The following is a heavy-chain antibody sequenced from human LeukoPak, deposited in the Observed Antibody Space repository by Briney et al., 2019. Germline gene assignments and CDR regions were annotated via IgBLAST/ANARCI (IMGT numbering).Heavy chain of an antibody. Sequence: ASVKVSCKVSGYTLTELSMHWVRQAPGKGLEWMGGFDPEDGETIYAQKFQGRVTITTDESTNTAYMELTSLTSEDTAVYYCARGGDSPSSTSGWYYCVYWGQGTLVTVSS. V-gene: IGHV1-24*01. CDR1: GYTLTELS. D-gene: IGHD6-19*01. J-gene: IGHJ4*02. CDR3: ARGGDSPSSTSGWYYCVY. CDR2: FDPEDGET.